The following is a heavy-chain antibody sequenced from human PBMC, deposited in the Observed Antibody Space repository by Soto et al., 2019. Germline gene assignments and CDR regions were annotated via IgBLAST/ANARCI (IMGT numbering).Heavy chain of an antibody. CDR2: IYYSGST. J-gene: IGHJ4*02. CDR1: GGSISSSSYY. Sequence: SETLSLTCTVSGGSISSSSYYWGWIRQPPGKGLEWIGSIYYSGSTYYNPSLKSRVTISVDTSKNQFSLKLSSVTAADTAVYYFASVHYYDSSGYSQLDYWGQGTLVSLSS. V-gene: IGHV4-39*01. CDR3: ASVHYYDSSGYSQLDY. D-gene: IGHD3-22*01.